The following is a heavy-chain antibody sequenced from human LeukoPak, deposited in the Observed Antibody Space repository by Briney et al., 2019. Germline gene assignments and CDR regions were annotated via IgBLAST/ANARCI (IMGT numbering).Heavy chain of an antibody. V-gene: IGHV1-18*01. Sequence: GASVKVSCKASGYTFTNYGISWVRQAPGQGLEWMSWISGYNGNTNYIQKFQGRVTMTRDTSTSTVYMELSSLRSEDTAVYYCARDQEGIPYWYLDLWGRGTLVTVSS. CDR1: GYTFTNYG. J-gene: IGHJ2*01. CDR3: ARDQEGIPYWYLDL. D-gene: IGHD3-10*01. CDR2: ISGYNGNT.